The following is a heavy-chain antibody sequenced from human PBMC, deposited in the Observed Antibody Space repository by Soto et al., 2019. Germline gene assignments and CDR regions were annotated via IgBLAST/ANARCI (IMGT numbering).Heavy chain of an antibody. CDR1: GYTFTSYG. J-gene: IGHJ4*02. CDR2: ISAHNGNT. D-gene: IGHD1-1*01. V-gene: IGHV1-18*01. CDR3: ARWRYGDY. Sequence: QVHLVQSGAEVKKPGAPVKVSCKASGYTFTSYGITWVRQAPGQGLEWMGWISAHNGNTDYAQKLQGRVIVTRDTSTSTAYMELRSLRSDDTAVYYCARWRYGDYWGQGALVTVSS.